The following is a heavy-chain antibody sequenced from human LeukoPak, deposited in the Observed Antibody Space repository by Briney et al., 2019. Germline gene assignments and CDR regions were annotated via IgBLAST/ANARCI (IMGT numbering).Heavy chain of an antibody. Sequence: GGSLRLSCAASGYTFSSYEMNWVRQAPGKGLEWVSYISSSGSTIYYADSVKGRFTISRDNAKNSLYLQMNSLRAEDTAVHYCARDPYDSSGYYTSPGDYWGQGTLVTVSS. CDR2: ISSSGSTI. V-gene: IGHV3-48*03. D-gene: IGHD3-22*01. CDR1: GYTFSSYE. CDR3: ARDPYDSSGYYTSPGDY. J-gene: IGHJ4*02.